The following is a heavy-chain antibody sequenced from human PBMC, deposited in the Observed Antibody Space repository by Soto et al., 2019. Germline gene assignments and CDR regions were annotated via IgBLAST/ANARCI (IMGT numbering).Heavy chain of an antibody. Sequence: QVQLQESGPGLVKPSETLSLTCTVSGGSISSYYWSWIRQPPGKGLEWIGYIYYSGSTNYNPSLTSRSTLPVDTSKTPFSLKLSSVTAAATAVYYCARHQGPYGDYFDYWGQGTLVTVSS. CDR3: ARHQGPYGDYFDY. CDR1: GGSISSYY. V-gene: IGHV4-59*08. D-gene: IGHD4-17*01. J-gene: IGHJ4*02. CDR2: IYYSGST.